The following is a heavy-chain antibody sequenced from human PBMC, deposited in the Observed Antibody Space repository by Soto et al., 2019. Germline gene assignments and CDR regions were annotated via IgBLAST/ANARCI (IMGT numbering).Heavy chain of an antibody. Sequence: GGSLRLSCAASGFTFSSYWMSWVRQAPGKGLEWVANIKQDGSEKYYVDSVKGRFTISRDNAKNSLYLQMNSLRAEDTAVYYCARRMDQLLLASSYYYYYYMDVWGKGTTVTVSS. CDR3: ARRMDQLLLASSYYYYYYMDV. D-gene: IGHD2-2*01. CDR2: IKQDGSEK. V-gene: IGHV3-7*01. CDR1: GFTFSSYW. J-gene: IGHJ6*03.